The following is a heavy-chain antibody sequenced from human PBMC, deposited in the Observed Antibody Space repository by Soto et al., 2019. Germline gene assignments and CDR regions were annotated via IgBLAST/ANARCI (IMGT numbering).Heavy chain of an antibody. V-gene: IGHV4-59*08. CDR2: IYYSGST. CDR1: GGSISSYY. D-gene: IGHD3-22*01. J-gene: IGHJ4*02. CDR3: ARHPDDRSGPYY. Sequence: QVQLQESGPGLVKPSETLSLTCTVSGGSISSYYWSWIRQPPGKGLEWIGYIYYSGSTNYNPSLKSRVTISVDTSKNQFSLKLSSVTAADTAVYYCARHPDDRSGPYYWCQGTMVTVSS.